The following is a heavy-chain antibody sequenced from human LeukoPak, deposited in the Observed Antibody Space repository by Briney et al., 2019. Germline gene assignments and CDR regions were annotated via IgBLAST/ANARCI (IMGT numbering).Heavy chain of an antibody. D-gene: IGHD5-18*01. Sequence: PSETLSLTCTVSGGSISSSSYYWGWIRQPPGKGLEWIGSIYHSGSTYYNPSLKSRVTISVDTSKNQFSLKLSSVTAADTAVYYCVRIRGYSYGYVRAPFDYWGQGTLVTVSS. V-gene: IGHV4-39*07. CDR3: VRIRGYSYGYVRAPFDY. J-gene: IGHJ4*02. CDR2: IYHSGST. CDR1: GGSISSSSYY.